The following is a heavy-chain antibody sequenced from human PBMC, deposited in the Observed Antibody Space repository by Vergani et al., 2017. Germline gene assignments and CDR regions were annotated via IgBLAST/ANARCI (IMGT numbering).Heavy chain of an antibody. CDR2: IKQDGSEK. V-gene: IGHV3-7*01. D-gene: IGHD4-11*01. J-gene: IGHJ6*03. CDR3: ARPTGTYYYYYMDV. Sequence: EVQLVESGGGLVQPGGSLRLSCAASGFTFSSYWMSWVRQAPGKGLEWVANIKQDGSEKYYVDSVKGRFTISRDNAKNTLYLQMNSLRAEDTAVSYCARPTGTYYYYYMDVWGKGTTVTVSS. CDR1: GFTFSSYW.